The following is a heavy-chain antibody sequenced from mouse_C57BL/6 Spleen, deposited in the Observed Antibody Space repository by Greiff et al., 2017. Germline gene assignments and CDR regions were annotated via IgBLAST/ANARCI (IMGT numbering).Heavy chain of an antibody. Sequence: EVQLVESGPELVKPGDSVKISCKASGYSFTGYFMNWVMQSHGKSLEWIGRINPYNGDTFYNQKFKGKATLTVDKSSSTAHMELRSLTSEDSAVYYCANEYDGAWFAYWGQGTLVTVSA. D-gene: IGHD2-4*01. CDR1: GYSFTGYF. CDR3: ANEYDGAWFAY. CDR2: INPYNGDT. V-gene: IGHV1-20*01. J-gene: IGHJ3*01.